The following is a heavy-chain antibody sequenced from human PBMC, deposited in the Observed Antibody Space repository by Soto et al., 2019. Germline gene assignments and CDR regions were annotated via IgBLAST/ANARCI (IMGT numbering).Heavy chain of an antibody. J-gene: IGHJ4*02. Sequence: QVQLVQSGAEVKKPGSSVKVSCKASGGTFSSYAISWGRQAPGQGLEWMGGIIPIFGTANYAQKFQGRVTITADESTSTAYMELSSLRSEDTAVYYCASRMDYYGSGSEYFDYRGQGTLVTVSS. V-gene: IGHV1-69*01. CDR2: IIPIFGTA. CDR3: ASRMDYYGSGSEYFDY. CDR1: GGTFSSYA. D-gene: IGHD3-10*01.